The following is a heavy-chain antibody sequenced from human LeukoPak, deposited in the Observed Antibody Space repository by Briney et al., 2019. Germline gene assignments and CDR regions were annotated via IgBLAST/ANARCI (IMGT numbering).Heavy chain of an antibody. V-gene: IGHV3-23*01. CDR2: ISGSGGST. J-gene: IGHJ5*02. Sequence: GGSLRLSCAASGFTFNSYAMCWLGQAPGKGLEWVSAISGSGGSTYYAHSVKGRFTISRDNSKNTLYLQMNSLRAEDTAVYYCAKGDRAAGGPYLYNWFDPWGQGTLVTVSS. CDR1: GFTFNSYA. D-gene: IGHD6-13*01. CDR3: AKGDRAAGGPYLYNWFDP.